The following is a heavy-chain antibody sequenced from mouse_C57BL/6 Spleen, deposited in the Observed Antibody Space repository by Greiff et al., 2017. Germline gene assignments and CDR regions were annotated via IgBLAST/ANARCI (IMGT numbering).Heavy chain of an antibody. CDR2: IDPNSGGT. CDR1: GYTFTSYW. V-gene: IGHV1-72*01. CDR3: ARHYYGSSYWYFDV. Sequence: QVHVKQPGAELVKPGASVKLSCKASGYTFTSYWMHWVKQRPGRGLEWIGRIDPNSGGTKYNEKFKSKATLTVDKPSSTAYMQLSSLTSEDSAVYYCARHYYGSSYWYFDVWGTGTTVTVSS. J-gene: IGHJ1*03. D-gene: IGHD1-1*01.